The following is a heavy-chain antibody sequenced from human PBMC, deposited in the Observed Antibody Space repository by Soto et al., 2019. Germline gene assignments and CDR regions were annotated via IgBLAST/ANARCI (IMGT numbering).Heavy chain of an antibody. CDR3: ARAKLGGVRYFDY. D-gene: IGHD3-3*01. J-gene: IGHJ4*02. CDR2: SGTT. CDR1: GGSMSSSRYY. Sequence: SETLSLTCTVSGGSMSSSRYYWGWIRQPPGKGLEWIGSGTTYYNPSLKSRVTISVDTSKNQFSLKLSSVTAADTAVYYCARAKLGGVRYFDYWGQGTLVTVSS. V-gene: IGHV4-39*07.